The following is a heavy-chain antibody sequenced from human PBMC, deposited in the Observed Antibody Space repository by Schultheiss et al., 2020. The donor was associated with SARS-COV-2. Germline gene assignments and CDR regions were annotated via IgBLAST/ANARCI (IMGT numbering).Heavy chain of an antibody. V-gene: IGHV3-23*01. CDR2: ISGSGGST. CDR3: ARGSGYDEDYYYYYMDV. CDR1: GFTFSSYA. J-gene: IGHJ6*03. Sequence: GGSLRLSCATSGFTFSSYAMSWVRQAPGKGLEWVSGISGSGGSTYYADSVKGRFTISRDNSKNTLYLQMNSLRAEDTAVYYCARGSGYDEDYYYYYMDVWGKGTTVTVSS. D-gene: IGHD5-12*01.